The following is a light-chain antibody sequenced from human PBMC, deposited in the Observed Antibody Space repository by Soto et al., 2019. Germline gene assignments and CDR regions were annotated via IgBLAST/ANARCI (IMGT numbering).Light chain of an antibody. CDR3: QQYDNSLYT. Sequence: EIVLTQSPGTLSLSPGERATLSCRASQSVSSTYLAWYQQKPGQPPRLLIYAASSRAPGIPDRFSGTGSGTDFTLTISRLEPEDFAVYYCQQYDNSLYTFGPGTKLEIK. J-gene: IGKJ2*01. V-gene: IGKV3-20*01. CDR2: AAS. CDR1: QSVSSTY.